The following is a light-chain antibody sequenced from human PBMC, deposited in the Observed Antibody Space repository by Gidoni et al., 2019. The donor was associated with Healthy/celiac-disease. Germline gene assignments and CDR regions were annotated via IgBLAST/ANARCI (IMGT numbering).Light chain of an antibody. J-gene: IGKJ4*01. CDR1: QSVSSSY. CDR2: GAS. Sequence: IVLTQSPGTLSLSPGERATLSCRASQSVSSSYLAWYQQNPGQAPRLLIYGASSRATGIPDRFSGSGSGTDFTLTISRLEPEDFAVYYCQQYGSSPQTFGGGTKVEIK. V-gene: IGKV3-20*01. CDR3: QQYGSSPQT.